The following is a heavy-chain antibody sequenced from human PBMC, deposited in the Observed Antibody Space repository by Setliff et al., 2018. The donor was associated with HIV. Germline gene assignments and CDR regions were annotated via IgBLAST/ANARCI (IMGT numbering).Heavy chain of an antibody. CDR2: IIPILGIA. D-gene: IGHD2-15*01. V-gene: IGHV1-69*10. CDR1: GGTLSSYA. Sequence: PSVKVSCKASGGTLSSYAISWVRQAPGQGLEWMGGIIPILGIANYAQKFQGRVTITADESTSTAYMELSSLRSEDTAVYYCARDLGYCSGGSCYSHFDYWGQGTLVTVSS. J-gene: IGHJ4*02. CDR3: ARDLGYCSGGSCYSHFDY.